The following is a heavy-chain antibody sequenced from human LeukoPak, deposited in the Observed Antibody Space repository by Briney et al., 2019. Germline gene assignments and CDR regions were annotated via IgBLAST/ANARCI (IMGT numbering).Heavy chain of an antibody. CDR2: IYTSGST. CDR1: VGSISSYY. Sequence: SETLSLTCTVSVGSISSYYWSWIRQPAGKGLEWIGRIYTSGSTNYNPSLKRRVTMSVDTSKTQFSLKLGSVTAADTAVYYCARDLQLLANYYYYMDVWGKGTTVTVSS. J-gene: IGHJ6*03. V-gene: IGHV4-4*07. D-gene: IGHD2-2*01. CDR3: ARDLQLLANYYYYMDV.